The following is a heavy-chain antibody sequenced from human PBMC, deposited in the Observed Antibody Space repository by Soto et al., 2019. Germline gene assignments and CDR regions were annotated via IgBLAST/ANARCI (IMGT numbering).Heavy chain of an antibody. J-gene: IGHJ5*02. V-gene: IGHV4-39*01. CDR2: VYYNGFT. D-gene: IGHD3-3*01. Sequence: TLSLTCTVSGGSISSSNYYWAWIRQSPGKGLEWIGSVYYNGFTYYNPSLKSRVTISVDTSKNQFSLKLTSVTAADTAVYYCARMGDFWSGPGELDPWGQGTLVTVSS. CDR3: ARMGDFWSGPGELDP. CDR1: GGSISSSNYY.